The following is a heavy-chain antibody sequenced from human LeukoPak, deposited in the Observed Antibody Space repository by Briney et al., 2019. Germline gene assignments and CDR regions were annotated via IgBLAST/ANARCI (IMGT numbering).Heavy chain of an antibody. V-gene: IGHV3-23*01. J-gene: IGHJ5*02. CDR2: INSGSAGST. Sequence: GGSLRLSCVASGLSFINYAMTWVRQAPGKGLEWVSSINSGSAGSTSYADPVRGRSTISRDNSKNTVYLEMNSLSVEDTATYYCIRDFRSADLWGQGTLVTVTS. D-gene: IGHD5-24*01. CDR1: GLSFINYA. CDR3: IRDFRSADL.